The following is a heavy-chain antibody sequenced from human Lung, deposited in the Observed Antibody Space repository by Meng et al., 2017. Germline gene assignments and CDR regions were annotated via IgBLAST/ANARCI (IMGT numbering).Heavy chain of an antibody. Sequence: ELQLGVSGGGLVKPGRLLRLSCAASGFTFSSYSMNWVRQAPGKGLEWVSSISSSSAYADSVKGRFTISRDNAKNSLYLQMNSLRAEDTAVYYCARGRVVVAATPSDYWGQGTLVTVSS. D-gene: IGHD2-15*01. CDR2: ISSSSA. V-gene: IGHV3-21*01. CDR3: ARGRVVVAATPSDY. J-gene: IGHJ4*02. CDR1: GFTFSSYS.